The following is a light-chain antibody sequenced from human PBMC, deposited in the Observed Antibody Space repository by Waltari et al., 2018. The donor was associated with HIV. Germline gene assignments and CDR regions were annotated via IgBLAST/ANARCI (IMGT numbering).Light chain of an antibody. CDR2: GAS. CDR1: QSITSS. Sequence: DTQMTQSPSTLSASIGDRVTISCRASQSITSSLAWYQQKPGKAPKHLVYGASTLPSGGPTKISGSGCGKAVTLTISSLQPDDFATYYCLHYKYYPFTFGPGTKVDIK. CDR3: LHYKYYPFT. J-gene: IGKJ3*01. V-gene: IGKV1-5*03.